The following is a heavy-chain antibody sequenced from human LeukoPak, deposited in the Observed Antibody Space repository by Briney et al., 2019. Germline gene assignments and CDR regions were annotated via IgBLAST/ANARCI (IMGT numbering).Heavy chain of an antibody. CDR3: EGRWLQLKPDAFDI. J-gene: IGHJ3*02. Sequence: TGGSLRLSCVVSGISFSSHGMHWVRQAPGKGLEWVAVIWYDGSNIWYADSVKGRFTISRDNSKNTLYLQMNSLRAEDTAVYYCEGRWLQLKPDAFDIWGQGTMVTVSS. D-gene: IGHD5-24*01. CDR1: GISFSSHG. CDR2: IWYDGSNI. V-gene: IGHV3-33*03.